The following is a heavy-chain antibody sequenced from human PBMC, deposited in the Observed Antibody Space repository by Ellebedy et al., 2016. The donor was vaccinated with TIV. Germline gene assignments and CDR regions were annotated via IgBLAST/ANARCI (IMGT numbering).Heavy chain of an antibody. CDR1: GFTFSNYA. CDR2: TSGSSDSR. D-gene: IGHD4-17*01. V-gene: IGHV3-23*01. Sequence: GESLKISCAASGFTFSNYAMNWVRQAPGKGPEWVSVTSGSSDSRDYADSVKGRFTISRDNSKTTVYLQMNSLRDEDTAVYYCARDENYGAEVIDYWGQGTLVTVSS. J-gene: IGHJ4*02. CDR3: ARDENYGAEVIDY.